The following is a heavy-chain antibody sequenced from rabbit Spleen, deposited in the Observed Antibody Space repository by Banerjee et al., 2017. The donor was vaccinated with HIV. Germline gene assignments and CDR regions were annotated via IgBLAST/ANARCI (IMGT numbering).Heavy chain of an antibody. J-gene: IGHJ6*01. CDR3: ARDTSSSFSSYGMDL. CDR2: IDVGNSGRT. D-gene: IGHD1-1*01. Sequence: QEQLEESGGGLVKPEGSLTLTCKASGFSFSSGYDMCWVRQAPGKGLELIACIDVGNSGRTYYASWAKGRFTISKTSSTTVTLQMTSLTAADTATYFCARDTSSSFSSYGMDLWGQGTLVTVS. CDR1: GFSFSSGYD. V-gene: IGHV1S45*01.